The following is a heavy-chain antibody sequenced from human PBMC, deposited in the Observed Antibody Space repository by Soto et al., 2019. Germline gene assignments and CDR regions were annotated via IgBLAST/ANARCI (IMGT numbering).Heavy chain of an antibody. V-gene: IGHV1-18*01. D-gene: IGHD3-10*01. CDR2: ISTYNGDT. CDR3: PRYASGSYLGN. CDR1: GYTFTRSG. Sequence: ASVKVSRKASGYTFTRSGMSCVLQAPGQGLEWMGWISTYNGDTNYAQTFQGRVTMTTDTSTSTVYMELRSLRSEDTAIYYCPRYASGSYLGNWGQGTPVTLSS. J-gene: IGHJ4*02.